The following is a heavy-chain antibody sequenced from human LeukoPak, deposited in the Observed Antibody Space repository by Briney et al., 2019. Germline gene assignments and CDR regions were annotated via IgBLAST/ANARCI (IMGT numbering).Heavy chain of an antibody. CDR2: IFYSGNT. D-gene: IGHD6-13*01. V-gene: IGHV4-59*01. CDR3: AREEGSIAAAGIDY. J-gene: IGHJ4*02. CDR1: GGSISSYY. Sequence: SETLSLTCTVSGGSISSYYWSWVRQPPGKELEWIGYIFYSGNTNSNPSLKSRVTISLDTSKNQFSLKLNSVTAADTAVYYCAREEGSIAAAGIDYWGQGTLVTVSS.